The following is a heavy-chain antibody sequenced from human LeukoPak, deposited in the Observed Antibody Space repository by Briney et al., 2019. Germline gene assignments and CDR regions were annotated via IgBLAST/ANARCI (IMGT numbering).Heavy chain of an antibody. CDR1: GFTFSNYN. V-gene: IGHV3-21*04. CDR3: GKDAFSGYFSQIDY. J-gene: IGHJ4*02. D-gene: IGHD3-22*01. Sequence: GGSLRLSCAASGFTFSNYNMNWVRQAPGKGLEWVSSISSSSIYISYADSVKGRFTISRDNSKNTLYLQMNSLRAEDTAVYYCGKDAFSGYFSQIDYWGQGTLVTVSS. CDR2: ISSSSIYI.